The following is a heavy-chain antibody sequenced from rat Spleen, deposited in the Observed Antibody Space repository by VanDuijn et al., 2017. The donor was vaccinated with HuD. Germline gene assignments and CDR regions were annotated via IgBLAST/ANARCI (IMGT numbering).Heavy chain of an antibody. D-gene: IGHD1-10*01. Sequence: SAFSLTGNNVHWVRQPPGKGLEWMGRMRYDGDTYYNSALKSRLSISRDTSKSQVFLKMNSLQTEDAATYFCTREGHNNWGAFAHWGQGTLVTVSS. CDR2: MRYDGDT. CDR3: TREGHNNWGAFAH. J-gene: IGHJ3*01. V-gene: IGHV2-26*01. CDR1: AFSLTGNN.